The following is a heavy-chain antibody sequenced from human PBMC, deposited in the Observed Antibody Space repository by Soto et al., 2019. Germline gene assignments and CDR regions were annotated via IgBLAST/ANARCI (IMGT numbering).Heavy chain of an antibody. D-gene: IGHD1-1*01. CDR2: IFYTGST. Sequence: SETLSLTCTVSDGCMSSYYLAWIRKHPGKGLERIGYIFYTGSTNYNPSLKSRVTISVDTSKNQFSLKLSSVTAADTAVYYCARHYPIGNNWNYFDYWGQGTLVTVSS. CDR3: ARHYPIGNNWNYFDY. J-gene: IGHJ4*02. V-gene: IGHV4-59*08. CDR1: DGCMSSYY.